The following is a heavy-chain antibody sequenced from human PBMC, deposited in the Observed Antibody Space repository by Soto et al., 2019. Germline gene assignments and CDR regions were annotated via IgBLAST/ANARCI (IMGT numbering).Heavy chain of an antibody. J-gene: IGHJ1*01. CDR3: AREENCSGGTCYSEYFQR. CDR1: GYLFTAYS. Sequence: GASVKVSCKASGYLFTAYSMHWVRLAPGQGLEWMGVVNPSGGSTKYAQNFQGRVTMTRDTSTTTIYMELRSLRSDDTAIYYCAREENCSGGTCYSEYFQRWGEGTLVTVSS. V-gene: IGHV1-46*01. D-gene: IGHD2-15*01. CDR2: VNPSGGST.